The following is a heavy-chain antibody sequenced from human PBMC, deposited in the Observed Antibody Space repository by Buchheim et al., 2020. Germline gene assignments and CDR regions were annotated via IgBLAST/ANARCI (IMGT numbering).Heavy chain of an antibody. CDR3: ARVRYCNNGVCWGGMDV. J-gene: IGHJ6*02. V-gene: IGHV3-7*01. Sequence: EVQLVESGGGLVQPGGSLRLSCAASGFTFSSYWMSWVGQAPGTGLEGVANIKQDGSENYYVTSVKGRFTISRDTARNSLHLQMNSLRAEDTAVYYCARVRYCNNGVCWGGMDVWGQGTT. D-gene: IGHD2-8*01. CDR2: IKQDGSEN. CDR1: GFTFSSYW.